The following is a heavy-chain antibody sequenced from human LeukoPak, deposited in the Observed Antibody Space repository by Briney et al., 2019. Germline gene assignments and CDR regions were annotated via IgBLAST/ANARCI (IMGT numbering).Heavy chain of an antibody. CDR2: MNPNSGNT. CDR1: GYTFTSYD. Sequence: GASVKVSCKSSGYTFTSYDINWVRQATGHGLEWMGWMNPNSGNTGYAQKFQGRVTMTRNTSISTAYMELSSLRSEDTAVYYCARADTKYDFWSGYYNSYYGMDVWGQGTTVTVSS. V-gene: IGHV1-8*01. CDR3: ARADTKYDFWSGYYNSYYGMDV. D-gene: IGHD3-3*01. J-gene: IGHJ6*02.